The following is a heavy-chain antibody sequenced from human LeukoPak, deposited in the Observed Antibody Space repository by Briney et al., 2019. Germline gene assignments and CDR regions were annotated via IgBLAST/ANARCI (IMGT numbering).Heavy chain of an antibody. D-gene: IGHD3-10*01. CDR1: GYTFTGYY. Sequence: ASVTVSCKTSGYTFTGYYMYWVRQAPGQGLEWMGWINADSGGTNYAQKFQGRVTMTRDTSISTAYMELSKLRSDDTAVYYSARDSGNGGYFDYWGQGTLVTVSS. CDR2: INADSGGT. CDR3: ARDSGNGGYFDY. V-gene: IGHV1-2*02. J-gene: IGHJ4*02.